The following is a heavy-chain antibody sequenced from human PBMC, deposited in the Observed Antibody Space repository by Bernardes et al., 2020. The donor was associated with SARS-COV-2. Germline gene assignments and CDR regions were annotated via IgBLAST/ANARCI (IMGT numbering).Heavy chain of an antibody. CDR1: GGSFSGYY. CDR2: INHSGST. Sequence: SETLSLTCAVYGGSFSGYYWSWIRQPPGKGLEWIGEINHSGSTNYNPSLKSRVTISVDTSKNQFSLKLSSVTAADTAVYYCRSLSDFWSDLHRLDGMDVWGQGTTVTVSS. D-gene: IGHD3-3*01. CDR3: RSLSDFWSDLHRLDGMDV. V-gene: IGHV4-34*01. J-gene: IGHJ6*02.